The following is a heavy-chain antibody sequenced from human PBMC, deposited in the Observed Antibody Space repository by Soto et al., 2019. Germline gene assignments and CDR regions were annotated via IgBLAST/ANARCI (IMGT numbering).Heavy chain of an antibody. V-gene: IGHV3-30*18. D-gene: IGHD1-26*01. CDR1: GFTFSSYG. CDR3: AKTLVGALYYFDY. CDR2: ISYDGSNK. Sequence: GGSLRLSCAASGFTFSSYGMHWVRQAPGKGLEWVAVISYDGSNKYYADSVKGRFTISRDNSKNTLYLQMNSLRAEDTAVYYCAKTLVGALYYFDYWGKGTLVTVAS. J-gene: IGHJ4*02.